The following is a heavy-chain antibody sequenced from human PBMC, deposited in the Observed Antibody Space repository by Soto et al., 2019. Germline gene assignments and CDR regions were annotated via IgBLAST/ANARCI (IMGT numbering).Heavy chain of an antibody. V-gene: IGHV1-2*02. CDR1: GYSFTDYY. J-gene: IGHJ6*02. CDR2: INPHSGST. Sequence: QVQVVQSGAEVKKPGASVKISCKTSGYSFTDYYLHWVRQAPGQGLEWVGWINPHSGSTNFAQKFLGRVSMTRDTSISTAYMELFSLTSDDTAIYYCARAVYCGDDCYSYGMDVWGQGTTVTVSS. CDR3: ARAVYCGDDCYSYGMDV. D-gene: IGHD2-21*02.